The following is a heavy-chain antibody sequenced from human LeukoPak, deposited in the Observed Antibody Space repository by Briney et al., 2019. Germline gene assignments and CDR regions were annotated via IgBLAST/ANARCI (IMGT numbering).Heavy chain of an antibody. D-gene: IGHD6-19*01. CDR3: ARSYSSGLDY. V-gene: IGHV3-48*02. Sequence: GGSLRLSCAASGFTFSSYSMNWVRQAPGKGLEWVSYISSSSTIYYADSVKGRFTISRDNAKNPLYLQMNSLRDEDTAVYYCARSYSSGLDYWGQGTLVTVSS. J-gene: IGHJ4*02. CDR1: GFTFSSYS. CDR2: ISSSSTI.